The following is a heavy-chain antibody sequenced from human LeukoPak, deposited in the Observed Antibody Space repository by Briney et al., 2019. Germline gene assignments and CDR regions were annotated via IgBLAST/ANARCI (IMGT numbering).Heavy chain of an antibody. CDR1: GFTFSNYW. D-gene: IGHD3-10*01. CDR3: VKDRTGTYTLDY. CDR2: IGTDGTST. V-gene: IGHV3-74*01. J-gene: IGHJ4*02. Sequence: GGSLRLSCAASGFTFSNYWMHWVRQVPGKGLVWVSRIGTDGTSTTYADYVKGRFTISRDNAKNTLFLQMNSLRAEDTAVYYCVKDRTGTYTLDYWGQGTLVTVSS.